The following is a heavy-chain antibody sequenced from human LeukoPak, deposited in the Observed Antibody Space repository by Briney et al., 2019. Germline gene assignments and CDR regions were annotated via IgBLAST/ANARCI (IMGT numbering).Heavy chain of an antibody. V-gene: IGHV3-11*04. CDR2: ISSSGSTI. J-gene: IGHJ4*02. CDR3: ASHLAVVPAASKAVAGSEIDY. Sequence: GGSLRLSCAASGFTFDDYGMSWVRQAPGKGLEWVSYISSSGSTIYYADSVKGRFTISRDNAKNSLYLQMNSLRAEDTAVYYCASHLAVVPAASKAVAGSEIDYWGQGTLVTVSS. D-gene: IGHD2-2*01. CDR1: GFTFDDYG.